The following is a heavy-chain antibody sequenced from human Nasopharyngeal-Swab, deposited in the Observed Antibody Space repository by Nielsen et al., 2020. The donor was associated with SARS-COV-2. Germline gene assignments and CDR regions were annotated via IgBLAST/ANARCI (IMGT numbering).Heavy chain of an antibody. J-gene: IGHJ4*02. D-gene: IGHD3-22*01. CDR3: ARAHDSRGYYQRRSYFDY. CDR2: IWYDGSNK. V-gene: IGHV3-33*01. Sequence: WIRQPPGKGLEWVAIIWYDGSNKYYADSVKGRFTISRDNSKNTLYLQMNSLRAEDTAVYYCARAHDSRGYYQRRSYFDYWGQGTLVTVSS.